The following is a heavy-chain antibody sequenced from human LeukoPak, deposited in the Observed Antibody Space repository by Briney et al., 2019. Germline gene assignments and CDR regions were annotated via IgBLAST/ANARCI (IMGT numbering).Heavy chain of an antibody. CDR1: GFTFSSYC. J-gene: IGHJ5*02. CDR2: ISSSSSYI. D-gene: IGHD3-22*01. CDR3: ARDPYYDSTGILGNWFDP. Sequence: PGGSLRLSCAASGFTFSSYCMNWVRQAPGKGLEWVSSISSSSSYIYYADSVKGRFTISRDNAKNSLYLQMNSLRAEDTAVYYCARDPYYDSTGILGNWFDPWGQGTLVTVSS. V-gene: IGHV3-21*01.